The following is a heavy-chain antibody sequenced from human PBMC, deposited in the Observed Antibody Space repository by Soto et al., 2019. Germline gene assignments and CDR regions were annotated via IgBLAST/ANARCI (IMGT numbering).Heavy chain of an antibody. J-gene: IGHJ3*02. Sequence: EVQLVESGGGLVQPGGSLRLSCAASGFTFSDHYMDWVRQAPGKGLEWVGRIRNKANSYSTQYAASVKGRFTISRDDSNTSLSLQMNSPNTEDTAVYYCTRVRIYADESGRPFDIWGQGTVVTVSS. V-gene: IGHV3-72*01. CDR3: TRVRIYADESGRPFDI. D-gene: IGHD2-8*01. CDR1: GFTFSDHY. CDR2: IRNKANSYST.